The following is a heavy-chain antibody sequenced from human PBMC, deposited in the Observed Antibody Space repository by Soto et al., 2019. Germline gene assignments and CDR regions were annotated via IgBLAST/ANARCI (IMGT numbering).Heavy chain of an antibody. J-gene: IGHJ4*02. D-gene: IGHD2-8*02. CDR2: INHSGST. V-gene: IGHV4-34*01. Sequence: QVQLQQWGAGLLKPSETLSLPCAVYGGSFSGYSWTWIRQPPGTGLEWIGEINHSGSTNYNPSLKSRVNISVDTSKNQFSLKLTSVTAADAAVYYCARDKITGLFDYWGQGTLVTVSS. CDR1: GGSFSGYS. CDR3: ARDKITGLFDY.